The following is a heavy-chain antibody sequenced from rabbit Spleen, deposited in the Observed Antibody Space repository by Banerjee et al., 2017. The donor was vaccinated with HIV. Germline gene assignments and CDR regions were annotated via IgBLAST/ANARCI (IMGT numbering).Heavy chain of an antibody. D-gene: IGHD1-1*01. Sequence: QSLEESGGGLVKPGGTLTLTCTVSGFSFSSNWICWVRQAPGKGLEWIACVNMVTGKSVYASWAKGRFIMSRTSSTKVTLQMTSLTAADTATYFCARNYVNAFDPWGQGTLVTVS. CDR2: VNMVTGKS. CDR3: ARNYVNAFDP. CDR1: GFSFSSNW. J-gene: IGHJ2*01. V-gene: IGHV1S40*01.